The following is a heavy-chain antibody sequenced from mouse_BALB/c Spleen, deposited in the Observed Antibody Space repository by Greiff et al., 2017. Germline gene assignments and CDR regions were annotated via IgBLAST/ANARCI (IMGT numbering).Heavy chain of an antibody. V-gene: IGHV5-4*02. CDR2: ISDGGSYT. J-gene: IGHJ2*01. CDR1: GFTFSDYY. Sequence: EVKLMESGGGLVKPGGSLKLSCAASGFTFSDYYMYWVRQTPEKRLEWVATISDGGSYTYYPDSVKGRFTISRDNAKNNLYLQMSSLKSEDTAMYYCARGGGDYYYFDYWGQGTTLTVSS. D-gene: IGHD2-4*01. CDR3: ARGGGDYYYFDY.